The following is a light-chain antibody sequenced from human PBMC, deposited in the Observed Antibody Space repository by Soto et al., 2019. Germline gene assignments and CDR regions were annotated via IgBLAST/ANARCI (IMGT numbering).Light chain of an antibody. CDR3: QQYYSYLWT. CDR1: QGISSY. V-gene: IGKV1-8*01. Sequence: AIRMTQSPSSFSASTGDRVTITCRASQGISSYLAWYQQKPGKAPKLLIYAASTLQSGVPSRFSGSGSGTDFTLTISCLQSEDFATDYCQQYYSYLWTFGQGTKVEIK. J-gene: IGKJ1*01. CDR2: AAS.